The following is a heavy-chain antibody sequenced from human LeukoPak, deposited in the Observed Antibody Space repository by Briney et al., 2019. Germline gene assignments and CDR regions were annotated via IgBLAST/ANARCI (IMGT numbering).Heavy chain of an antibody. V-gene: IGHV3-48*04. J-gene: IGHJ5*02. Sequence: GGSLRLSCAASGFTFSSYAMSWVRQAPGKGLEWVSYISSSGNTIYYADSVKGRFTISRDNAKNSLYLQMNSLRAEDTAVYFCARYNSAYSSPPWGQGTLVTVSS. CDR1: GFTFSSYA. CDR2: ISSSGNTI. D-gene: IGHD3-22*01. CDR3: ARYNSAYSSPP.